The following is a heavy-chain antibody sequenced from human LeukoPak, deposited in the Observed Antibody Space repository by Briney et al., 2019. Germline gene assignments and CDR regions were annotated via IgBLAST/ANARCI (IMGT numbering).Heavy chain of an antibody. V-gene: IGHV4-59*01. CDR1: GGSISSYY. J-gene: IGHJ4*02. CDR3: ARDGLEPL. CDR2: IYYSGST. Sequence: SSETLSLTCTVSGGSISSYYWSWIRQPPGKGLEWIGYIYYSGSTNYNPSLKSRVTISVDTSKNQFSLKLSSVTAADTAVYYCARDGLEPLWGQGTLVTVSS. D-gene: IGHD3/OR15-3a*01.